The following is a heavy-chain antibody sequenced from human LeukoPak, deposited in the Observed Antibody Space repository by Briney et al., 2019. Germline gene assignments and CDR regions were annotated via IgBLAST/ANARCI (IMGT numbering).Heavy chain of an antibody. CDR3: VRDRPAYCGGDCYSLGLDY. CDR2: IKQYGSEK. J-gene: IGHJ4*02. CDR1: GFTFTTYW. V-gene: IGHV3-7*03. Sequence: PGGSLRLSCAASGFTFTTYWMSWVRQAPGKGLEWVANIKQYGSEKYYVDSVKGRFTISRDNAKNSLYLQMNSLRAEDTAMYYCVRDRPAYCGGDCYSLGLDYWGQGTLVTVSS. D-gene: IGHD2-21*02.